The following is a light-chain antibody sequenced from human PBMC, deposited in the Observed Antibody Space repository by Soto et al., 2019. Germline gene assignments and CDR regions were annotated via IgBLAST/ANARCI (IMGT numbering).Light chain of an antibody. Sequence: QSVLTQPASVSGSPGQSITISCTGTSSDVGGYNYVSWYQQHPGKAPKFLIYGNTNRPSGVPDRFSGSKSGTSASLAITGLQAEDEADYYCQSYDSSLSASYVFGGGTKLTVL. CDR3: QSYDSSLSASYV. CDR2: GNT. J-gene: IGLJ1*01. V-gene: IGLV2-14*01. CDR1: SSDVGGYNY.